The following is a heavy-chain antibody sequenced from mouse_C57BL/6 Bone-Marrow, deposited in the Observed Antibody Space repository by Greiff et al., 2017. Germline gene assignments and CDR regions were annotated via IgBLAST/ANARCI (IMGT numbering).Heavy chain of an antibody. V-gene: IGHV1-34*01. CDR3: ARRGYCYAMDY. Sequence: EVQLQQSGPELVKPGASVKISCKASGYTFTDYYMHWVKQSHGKSLEWIGCIFPNNGSNGYNQKVKGKATLTVDKSSSTAYMELSSLTSEDAAVYYCARRGYCYAMDYWGQGTSVTVSS. CDR1: GYTFTDYY. J-gene: IGHJ4*01. D-gene: IGHD2-3*01. CDR2: IFPNNGSN.